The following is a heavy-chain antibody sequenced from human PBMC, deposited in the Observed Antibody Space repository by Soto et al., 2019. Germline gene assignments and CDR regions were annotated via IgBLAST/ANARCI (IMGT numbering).Heavy chain of an antibody. CDR1: GFTFSAYA. D-gene: IGHD2-21*02. V-gene: IGHV3-23*01. Sequence: GGSLRLSCAASGFTFSAYAMTWVRQAPGKGLESVSGIYGNGAGIQYADSVRGRFTISRDNSKNTLYLQMNSLRAEDTAVYYCAKDVISGDGSWIMDHWGQGTLVTVSS. CDR2: IYGNGAGI. J-gene: IGHJ4*02. CDR3: AKDVISGDGSWIMDH.